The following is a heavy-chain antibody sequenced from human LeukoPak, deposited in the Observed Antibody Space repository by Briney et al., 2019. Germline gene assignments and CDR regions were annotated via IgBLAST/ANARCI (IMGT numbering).Heavy chain of an antibody. Sequence: GGSLRLSCAASGFTFSSYGMHWVRQAPGKGLEGVAVISYDGSNKYYADSVKGRFTISRDNSKNTLYLQMNSLRAEDTAVYYCAKVGGSGTTIWGQGTLVTVSS. D-gene: IGHD1-26*01. V-gene: IGHV3-30*18. CDR3: AKVGGSGTTI. CDR2: ISYDGSNK. J-gene: IGHJ4*02. CDR1: GFTFSSYG.